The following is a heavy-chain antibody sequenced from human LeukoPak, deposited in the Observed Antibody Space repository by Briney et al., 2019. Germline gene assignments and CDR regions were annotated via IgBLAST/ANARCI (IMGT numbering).Heavy chain of an antibody. CDR3: ARDMTLIAAAGPIDY. CDR2: ISGSGDST. Sequence: PGGSLRLSCAASGFTFSTYAVNWVRQAPGKGLEWVSTISGSGDSTYYADSVKGRFTISRDNSKNTLYLQMNSLRAEDTAVYYCARDMTLIAAAGPIDYWGQGTLVTVSS. J-gene: IGHJ4*02. CDR1: GFTFSTYA. V-gene: IGHV3-23*01. D-gene: IGHD6-13*01.